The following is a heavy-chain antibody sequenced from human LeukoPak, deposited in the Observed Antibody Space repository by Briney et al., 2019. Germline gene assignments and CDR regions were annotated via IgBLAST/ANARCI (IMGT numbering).Heavy chain of an antibody. CDR2: IYYSGST. D-gene: IGHD1-7*01. CDR1: GGSISSSSYY. V-gene: IGHV4-39*02. J-gene: IGHJ5*02. Sequence: KPSETLSLTCTVSGGSISSSSYYWGWIRQPPGKGLEWIGSIYYSGSTYYNPSLKSRVTISVDTSKNQFSLKLSSVTAADTAVYYCARETTLPLNWFDPWGQGTLVTVSS. CDR3: ARETTLPLNWFDP.